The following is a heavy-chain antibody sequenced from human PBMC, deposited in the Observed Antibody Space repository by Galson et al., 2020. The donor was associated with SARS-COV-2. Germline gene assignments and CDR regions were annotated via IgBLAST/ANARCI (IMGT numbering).Heavy chain of an antibody. D-gene: IGHD3-10*01. CDR1: GFTFSDYW. V-gene: IGHV3-7*05. CDR2: IKQHGEET. CDR3: AKSGILLYTGELLPPEGTYDV. Sequence: GESLKISCAASGFTFSDYWMTWVRQAPGKGLEWVANIKQHGEETYYVDSVKGRFTISRDNAQNSLYLQMHSLRVEDTAVYYCAKSGILLYTGELLPPEGTYDVWGQGTLVTVAS. J-gene: IGHJ3*01.